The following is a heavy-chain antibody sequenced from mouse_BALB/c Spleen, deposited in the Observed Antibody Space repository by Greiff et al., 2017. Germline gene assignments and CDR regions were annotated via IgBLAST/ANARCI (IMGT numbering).Heavy chain of an antibody. CDR1: GYAFSSYW. V-gene: IGHV1-80*01. J-gene: IGHJ3*01. Sequence: QVQLQQSGAELVRPGSSVKISCKASGYAFSSYWMNWVKQRPGQGLEWIGQIYPGDGDTNYNGKFKGKATLTADKSSSTAYMQLSSLTSEDSAVYFCAREEKSPFAYWGQGTLVTVSA. CDR3: AREEKSPFAY. CDR2: IYPGDGDT.